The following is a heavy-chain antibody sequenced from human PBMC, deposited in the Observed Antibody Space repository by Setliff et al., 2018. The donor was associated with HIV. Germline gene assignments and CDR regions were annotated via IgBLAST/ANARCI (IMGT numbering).Heavy chain of an antibody. V-gene: IGHV4-59*08. Sequence: SETLSLTCTVSGDSISSYYWNWIRQPPGKALEWIGYIYYGSTHYNPSFGGRVTISVDTSKNQFSLKLRSVTAADTAMYYCARRRCSAASCPDNSWNWLDPWGQGTLVTVSS. J-gene: IGHJ5*02. CDR3: ARRRCSAASCPDNSWNWLDP. D-gene: IGHD2-15*01. CDR2: IYYGST. CDR1: GDSISSYY.